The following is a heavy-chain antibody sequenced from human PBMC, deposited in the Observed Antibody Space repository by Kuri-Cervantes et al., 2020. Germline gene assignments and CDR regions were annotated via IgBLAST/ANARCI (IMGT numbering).Heavy chain of an antibody. CDR1: GYTFASYD. Sequence: ASVKVSCKASGYTFASYDINWVRQATGQGLEWMGWMNPNSGNTGYAQKFQGRVTMTRNTSISTAYMELSSLRSKDMAVYYCARAGGLLWFGELGAFDIWGQGTMVTVSS. J-gene: IGHJ3*02. D-gene: IGHD3-10*01. V-gene: IGHV1-8*01. CDR2: MNPNSGNT. CDR3: ARAGGLLWFGELGAFDI.